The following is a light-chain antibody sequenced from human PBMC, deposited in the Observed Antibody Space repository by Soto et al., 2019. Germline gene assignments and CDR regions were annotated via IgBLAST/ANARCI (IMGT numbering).Light chain of an antibody. V-gene: IGLV3-21*02. J-gene: IGLJ1*01. Sequence: SYELTQPPSVSVAPGQTARTTCGGNSIGTKSVHWYQQKPGQAPVLVIYDDSERPLGIPERFSGSNSGDTATLTISRVEAVDEADYYCQVWAGRDHPAYVFGAGTKVTVL. CDR1: SIGTKS. CDR2: DDS. CDR3: QVWAGRDHPAYV.